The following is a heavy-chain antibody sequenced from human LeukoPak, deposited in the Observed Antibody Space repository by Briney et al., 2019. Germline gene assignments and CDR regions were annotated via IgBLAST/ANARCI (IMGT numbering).Heavy chain of an antibody. CDR1: GGTFSSYA. J-gene: IGHJ4*02. CDR3: ARLQPGSGDPKDY. Sequence: ASVKVSCKASGGTFSSYAISWVRQAPGQGLEWMGGIIPIFGTANYAQKFQGRVTITADESTSTAYMELSSLRSEDTAVYYCARLQPGSGDPKDYWGQGTLVTVSS. V-gene: IGHV1-69*13. CDR2: IIPIFGTA. D-gene: IGHD2-21*02.